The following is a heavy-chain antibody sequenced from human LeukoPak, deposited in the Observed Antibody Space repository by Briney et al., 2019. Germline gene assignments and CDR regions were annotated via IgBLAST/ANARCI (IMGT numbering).Heavy chain of an antibody. D-gene: IGHD3-10*01. CDR2: IYSGGSI. V-gene: IGHV3-53*01. CDR1: GFTVSSNY. Sequence: GGSLRLSCAASGFTVSSNYMSWVRQAPGKGLEWVSVIYSGGSIYYADSVKGRFTISRDNSKNTLYLQMNSLRAEDTAVYYCAREGAYYGSGGYDYWGQGTLVTVSS. J-gene: IGHJ4*02. CDR3: AREGAYYGSGGYDY.